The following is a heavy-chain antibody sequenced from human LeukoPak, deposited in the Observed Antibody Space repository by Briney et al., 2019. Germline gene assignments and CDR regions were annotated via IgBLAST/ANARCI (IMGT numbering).Heavy chain of an antibody. V-gene: IGHV3-33*01. CDR2: IWRDGSYV. D-gene: IGHD1-26*01. CDR1: GLILSNYG. J-gene: IGHJ3*01. Sequence: GGSLRLSCAASGLILSNYGIHWVRQAPGKGLEWVAAIWRDGSYVFYIDSVKGRFTISRDNSQNILYLQMSSLRAEDTAVYYCATEEGVGPLSRVFDVWGQGTVVTVSS. CDR3: ATEEGVGPLSRVFDV.